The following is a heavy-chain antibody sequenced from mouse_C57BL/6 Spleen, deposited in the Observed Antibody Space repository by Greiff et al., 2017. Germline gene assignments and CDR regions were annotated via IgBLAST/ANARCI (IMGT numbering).Heavy chain of an antibody. V-gene: IGHV1-58*01. Sequence: SGAELVRPGSSVKMSCKTSGYTFTRYGINWVKQRPGQGLEWIGYIYIGNGYTEYNEKFNGKATLTSDTSSSTAYRPLSSLTSEDSAIFFCARGSTTVVFDYWGQGTTLTVSS. CDR2: IYIGNGYT. D-gene: IGHD1-1*01. CDR3: ARGSTTVVFDY. CDR1: GYTFTRYG. J-gene: IGHJ2*01.